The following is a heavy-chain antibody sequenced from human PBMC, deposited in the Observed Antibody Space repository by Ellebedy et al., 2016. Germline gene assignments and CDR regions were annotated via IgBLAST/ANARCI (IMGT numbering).Heavy chain of an antibody. CDR2: IHGSGST. V-gene: IGHV3-53*01. Sequence: GGSLRLSCAASGLIVSGNFMSWVRPAPGQRLEWVSAIHGSGSTYYADSVKVRFTISMDNSKNTLFLQMNSLRAEDTAVYYCARVSVAGRGDTDLDYWGQGTLVTVSS. CDR3: ARVSVAGRGDTDLDY. J-gene: IGHJ4*02. CDR1: GLIVSGNF. D-gene: IGHD6-19*01.